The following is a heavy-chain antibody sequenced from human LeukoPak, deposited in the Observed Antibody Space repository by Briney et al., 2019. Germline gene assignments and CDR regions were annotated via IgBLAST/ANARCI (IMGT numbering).Heavy chain of an antibody. CDR2: IYKSGST. CDR1: GDSISSSKYY. D-gene: IGHD6-19*01. J-gene: IGHJ4*02. V-gene: IGHV4-39*01. CDR3: ARSLSMAGLT. Sequence: SETLSLTCTVSGDSISSSKYYWSWIRQSPGKGLEWIGSIYKSGSTFYNPSLKSRVIISVDTSRNQFSLKLNSVSAADTAVYYCARSLSMAGLTWGQGTLVAVSS.